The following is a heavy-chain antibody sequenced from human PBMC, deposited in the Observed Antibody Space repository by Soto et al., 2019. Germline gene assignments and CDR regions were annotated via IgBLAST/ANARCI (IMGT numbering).Heavy chain of an antibody. D-gene: IGHD5-12*01. CDR3: ASGGSGYYGY. CDR2: ITSDGTRT. CDR1: GFTFINYW. J-gene: IGHJ4*02. Sequence: GGSLRLSCAASGFTFINYWMHWVRQAPGKGLVWVSRITSDGTRTYYADSVKGRFTISRDNAKNTLYLQMNGLRAEDTAVYYCASGGSGYYGYWGQGTLVTVSS. V-gene: IGHV3-74*01.